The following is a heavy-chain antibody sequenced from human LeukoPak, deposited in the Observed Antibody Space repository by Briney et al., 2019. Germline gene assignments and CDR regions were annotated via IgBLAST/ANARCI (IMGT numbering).Heavy chain of an antibody. J-gene: IGHJ4*02. D-gene: IGHD6-13*01. V-gene: IGHV1-8*03. Sequence: ASVKVSCKASGYTFTSYYMHWVRQAPGQELEWMGWMNPNSGNTGYAQKFQGRVTITRNTSISTAYMELNSLRSEDTAVYYCARGWYSSSWTYWGQGTLVTVSS. CDR2: MNPNSGNT. CDR3: ARGWYSSSWTY. CDR1: GYTFTSYY.